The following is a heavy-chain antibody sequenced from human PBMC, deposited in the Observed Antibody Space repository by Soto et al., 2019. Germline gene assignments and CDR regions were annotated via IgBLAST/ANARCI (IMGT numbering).Heavy chain of an antibody. CDR1: GFSVSSNY. J-gene: IGHJ4*02. CDR2: IYSGGST. V-gene: IGHV3-53*01. CDR3: ARGQGGYYYDSTGYFFDY. Sequence: PGGSLRLSCAASGFSVSSNYMSWVRQAPGKGLEWVSIIYSGGSTDYADSVKGRFTISRDNSKNTLYLQMNSLRAEDTAVYYCARGQGGYYYDSTGYFFDYWGQGTLVTVSS. D-gene: IGHD3-22*01.